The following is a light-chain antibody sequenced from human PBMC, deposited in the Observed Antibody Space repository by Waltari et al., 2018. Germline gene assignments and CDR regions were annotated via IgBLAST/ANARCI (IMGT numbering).Light chain of an antibody. J-gene: IGKJ1*01. V-gene: IGKV4-1*01. CDR1: QSVLYSSNNKNY. CDR3: QQYYSTPPGT. Sequence: VMTQSPDSLAVSLGERATINCRSSQSVLYSSNNKNYLAWYQQKPGQPPKLLIYWASTRESGVPDRFSGSGSGTDFTLTISSLQAEDVAVYYGQQYYSTPPGTFGQGTKVEIK. CDR2: WAS.